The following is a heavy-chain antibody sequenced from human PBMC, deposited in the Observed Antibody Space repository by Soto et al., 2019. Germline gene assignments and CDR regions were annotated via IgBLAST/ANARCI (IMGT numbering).Heavy chain of an antibody. D-gene: IGHD2-21*01. J-gene: IGHJ4*02. CDR1: GFSCSAYW. CDR3: AKRAGSTCGLFQ. Sequence: EVQLVESGGGLVQPGGSLRLSCAASGFSCSAYWIHWVRQSPAKGLEWVSRIKTDGSSTDYSDSVKGRFTISRDNAKHILYLQMDRLRVEDTAVYYCAKRAGSTCGLFQWGQGPLVTVSS. V-gene: IGHV3-74*01. CDR2: IKTDGSST.